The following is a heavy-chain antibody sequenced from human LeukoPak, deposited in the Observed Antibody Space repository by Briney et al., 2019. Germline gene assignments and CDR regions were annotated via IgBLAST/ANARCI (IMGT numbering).Heavy chain of an antibody. CDR3: ARAGMPVYYYYMDV. J-gene: IGHJ6*03. Sequence: GGSLRLSCAASGFTFSSYVMHWVRQAPGKGLEWVAIISYDGSNEYYADSVKGRFTISRDNAKNTLYLQMNSLRAEDTAVYYCARAGMPVYYYYMDVWGKGTTVTISS. V-gene: IGHV3-30*04. D-gene: IGHD2-2*01. CDR1: GFTFSSYV. CDR2: ISYDGSNE.